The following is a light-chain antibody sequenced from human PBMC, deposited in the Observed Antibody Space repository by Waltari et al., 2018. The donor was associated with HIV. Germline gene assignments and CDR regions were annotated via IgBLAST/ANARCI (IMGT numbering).Light chain of an antibody. J-gene: IGLJ2*01. CDR2: EDK. V-gene: IGLV3-1*01. Sequence: LTQPPSVSVSPGQTASVTCSADKLGDKYVSWYQQKPGQSPVVVIYEDKKRPSGIPERFSGSNSGNTATLTISGTQAMDEADYYCRAWGSNTAVFGGGTKLTVL. CDR1: KLGDKY. CDR3: RAWGSNTAV.